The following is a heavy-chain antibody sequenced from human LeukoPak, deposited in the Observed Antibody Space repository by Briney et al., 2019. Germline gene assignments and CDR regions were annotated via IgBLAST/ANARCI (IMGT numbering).Heavy chain of an antibody. CDR1: GYTFTSYS. D-gene: IGHD6-19*01. Sequence: ASVKVSCKASGYTFTSYSISWVRQAPGQGLEWMGWISAYNGNTNYAQKLQGRVTMTTDTSTSTAYMELRSLRSDDTAVYYCARSSGIAVAGTFVYWGQGTLVTVSS. CDR2: ISAYNGNT. J-gene: IGHJ4*02. CDR3: ARSSGIAVAGTFVY. V-gene: IGHV1-18*01.